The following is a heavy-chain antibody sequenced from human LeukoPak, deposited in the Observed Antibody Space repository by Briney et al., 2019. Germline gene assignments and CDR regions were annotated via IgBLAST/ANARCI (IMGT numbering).Heavy chain of an antibody. V-gene: IGHV3-21*01. CDR1: GFTFSSYS. Sequence: GGSLRLSCAASGFTFSSYSMNWVRQASGKGLEWVSSISSSSTYLYYPDSLKGRFTISRDNAKNSLYLQMNSLRVEDTAVYYCVRDRDYGDYPSSRRFWGQGTLVTVSS. CDR3: VRDRDYGDYPSSRRF. J-gene: IGHJ4*02. CDR2: ISSSSTYL. D-gene: IGHD4-17*01.